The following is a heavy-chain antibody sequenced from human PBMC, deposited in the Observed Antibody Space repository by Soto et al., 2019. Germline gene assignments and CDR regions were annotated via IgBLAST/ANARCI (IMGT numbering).Heavy chain of an antibody. Sequence: SETLSLTCTVSGGSISSYYWSWIRQPPGKGLEWIGYIYYSGSTNYNPSLKSRVTISVDTSKNQFSLKLSSVTAADTAVYYCARSIAVAGTDYYYYMDVWGKVTTVTVSS. D-gene: IGHD6-19*01. J-gene: IGHJ6*03. CDR3: ARSIAVAGTDYYYYMDV. CDR1: GGSISSYY. CDR2: IYYSGST. V-gene: IGHV4-59*01.